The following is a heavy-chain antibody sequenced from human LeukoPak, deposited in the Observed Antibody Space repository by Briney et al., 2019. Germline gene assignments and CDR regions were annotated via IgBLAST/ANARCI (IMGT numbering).Heavy chain of an antibody. V-gene: IGHV1-8*01. J-gene: IGHJ4*02. CDR3: ARGLRIYYYGSGSLPLGY. CDR1: GYTFTSYD. D-gene: IGHD3-10*01. CDR2: MNPNSGNT. Sequence: ASVKVSCMASGYTFTSYDINWVRQATGQGLEWMGWMNPNSGNTGYAQKFQGRVSITRNTSVSTAYMELSSLSFEDTAVYYCARGLRIYYYGSGSLPLGYWGQGTLVTVSS.